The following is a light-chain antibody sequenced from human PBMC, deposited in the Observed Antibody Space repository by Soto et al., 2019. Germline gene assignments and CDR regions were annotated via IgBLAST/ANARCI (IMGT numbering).Light chain of an antibody. J-gene: IGKJ4*01. V-gene: IGKV1-39*01. CDR2: AAS. CDR1: QSISSY. Sequence: DIQMTQSPSSLSASVGDRVTITCRARQSISSYLHWYQQKPGKAPKLLIAAASSLQSGVPSRFSGSGSGTDFALSISSLQPEDFATYYCQQSYSTPRALTFGGGTKVEIK. CDR3: QQSYSTPRALT.